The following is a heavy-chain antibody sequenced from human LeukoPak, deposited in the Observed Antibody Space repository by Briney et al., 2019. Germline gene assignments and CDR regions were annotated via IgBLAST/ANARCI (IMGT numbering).Heavy chain of an antibody. J-gene: IGHJ3*02. D-gene: IGHD3-22*01. CDR1: GFTFSSYS. Sequence: PGGSLRLSCAATGFTFSSYSMNWVRQAPGKGLEWVSYISSSSSTIYYADSVEGRFTISRDNAKNSLYLQMNSLRAEDTAVYYCAREQYDSSADAFDIWGQGTMVTVSS. CDR2: ISSSSSTI. CDR3: AREQYDSSADAFDI. V-gene: IGHV3-48*01.